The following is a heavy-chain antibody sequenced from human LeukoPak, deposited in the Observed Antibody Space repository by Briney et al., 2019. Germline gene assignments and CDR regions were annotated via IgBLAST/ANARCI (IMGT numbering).Heavy chain of an antibody. Sequence: SETLSLTCAVYGGSFSDYYWSWIRQPPGKGLEWIGEINHSGSTNYNPSLKSRVTISVDTSKNQFSLKLSSVTAADTAVYYCARLDFWSGYSTDYWGQGTLVTVSS. CDR2: INHSGST. V-gene: IGHV4-34*01. J-gene: IGHJ4*02. D-gene: IGHD3-3*01. CDR3: ARLDFWSGYSTDY. CDR1: GGSFSDYY.